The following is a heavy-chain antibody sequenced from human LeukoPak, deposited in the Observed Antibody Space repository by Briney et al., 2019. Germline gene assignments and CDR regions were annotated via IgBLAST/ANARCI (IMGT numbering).Heavy chain of an antibody. J-gene: IGHJ6*02. CDR3: ARSKPPAVKDYYGLDV. CDR1: GFTVSSNY. Sequence: GGSLRLSCAASGFTVSSNYMNWVRQAPGRGLEWVSVIYSAGSTYYVDSVKGRFTISRDASKNTLYLLMNSLRAEDTAVYFCARSKPPAVKDYYGLDVWGQGTTVTVSS. CDR2: IYSAGST. V-gene: IGHV3-66*01. D-gene: IGHD6-13*01.